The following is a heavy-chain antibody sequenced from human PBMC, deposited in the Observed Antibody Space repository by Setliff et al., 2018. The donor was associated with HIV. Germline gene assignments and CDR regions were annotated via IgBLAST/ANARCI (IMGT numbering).Heavy chain of an antibody. D-gene: IGHD5-12*01. CDR3: ATGYSFGPRTDYHYYYMDA. V-gene: IGHV1-2*02. CDR2: INPNSGAT. Sequence: ASVKVSCKASGYTFSGYYLHWVRRAPGQGLEWMGWINPNSGATNYAQSFQGRVTMTRDTSISTAYMDLSSLTSDDTAVYYCATGYSFGPRTDYHYYYMDAWGKGTTVTVSS. J-gene: IGHJ6*03. CDR1: GYTFSGYY.